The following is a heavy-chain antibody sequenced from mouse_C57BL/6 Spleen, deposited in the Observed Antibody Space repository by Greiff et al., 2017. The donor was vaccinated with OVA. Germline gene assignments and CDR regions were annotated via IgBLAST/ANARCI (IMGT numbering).Heavy chain of an antibody. Sequence: QVQLQQSGPGLVQPAQSLSITCTVSGFSLTSYGVHWVRQSPGKGLEWLGVIWSGGSTDYNAAFISSLSIIKDNSKSKVVFKMNSLQADDTAIDYCARRWSNYGSMDYWGQGTSVTVSS. CDR3: ARRWSNYGSMDY. CDR2: IWSGGST. V-gene: IGHV2-2*01. D-gene: IGHD2-5*01. CDR1: GFSLTSYG. J-gene: IGHJ4*01.